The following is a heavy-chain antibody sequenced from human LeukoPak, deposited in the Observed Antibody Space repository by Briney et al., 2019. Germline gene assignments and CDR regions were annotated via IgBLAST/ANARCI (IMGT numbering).Heavy chain of an antibody. CDR3: ARGDIVVVPAAEPYYFDY. CDR1: GYTFTSYG. J-gene: IGHJ4*02. CDR2: ISAYNGNT. V-gene: IGHV1-18*01. D-gene: IGHD2-2*01. Sequence: GASVKVSCKASGYTFTSYGISWVRQAPGQGLEWMGWISAYNGNTNYAQKLQGRVTMTTDTSTSTAYMELRSLRSDDTAVYYCARGDIVVVPAAEPYYFDYWGQGTLVTVSS.